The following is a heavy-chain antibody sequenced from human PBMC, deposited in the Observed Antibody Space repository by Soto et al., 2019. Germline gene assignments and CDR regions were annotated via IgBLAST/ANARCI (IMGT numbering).Heavy chain of an antibody. Sequence: QVQVVQSGAEVKKPGASVRVSCKASGYSFTDYHIHWLRQAPGQGLEWLGRINPKSGGTSTAQKFQGWGTMTRDRSISTVYMELTRLRSDDTAVYFCARGHSTDCSNGVCSFFYNHEMDVWGQGTTVTVSS. J-gene: IGHJ6*02. CDR1: GYSFTDYH. D-gene: IGHD2-8*01. CDR3: ARGHSTDCSNGVCSFFYNHEMDV. V-gene: IGHV1-2*04. CDR2: INPKSGGT.